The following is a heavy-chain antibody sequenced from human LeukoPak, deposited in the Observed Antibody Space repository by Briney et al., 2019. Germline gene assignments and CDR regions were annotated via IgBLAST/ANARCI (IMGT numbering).Heavy chain of an antibody. J-gene: IGHJ3*02. Sequence: PGGSLRLSCAASGFTVSSNYMNWVRQAPGKGLEWVSVIYSGGSTFYADSVEGRFTISRDNSNNTLYLQMNSLRAEDTAMYYCAREYYDNSGGEDAFDIWGQGQWSPSLQ. CDR2: IYSGGST. D-gene: IGHD3-22*01. V-gene: IGHV3-53*01. CDR3: AREYYDNSGGEDAFDI. CDR1: GFTVSSNY.